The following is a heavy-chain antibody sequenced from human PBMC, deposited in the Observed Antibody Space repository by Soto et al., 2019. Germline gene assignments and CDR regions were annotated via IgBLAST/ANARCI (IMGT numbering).Heavy chain of an antibody. CDR1: GFTFSSYA. CDR3: AREGDYSAFDY. J-gene: IGHJ4*02. CDR2: ISYDGSNK. Sequence: QVQLVESGGGVVQSGRSLRLSCAASGFTFSSYAMHWVRQAPGKGLEWVAVISYDGSNKYYADSVKGRFTISRDNSKNTLYLQMNSLRAEDTAVYYCAREGDYSAFDYWGQGTLVTVSS. D-gene: IGHD4-4*01. V-gene: IGHV3-30-3*01.